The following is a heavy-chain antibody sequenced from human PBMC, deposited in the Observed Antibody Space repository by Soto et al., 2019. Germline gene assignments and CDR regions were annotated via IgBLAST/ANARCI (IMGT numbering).Heavy chain of an antibody. V-gene: IGHV1-69*02. CDR2: VNPIVRMS. Sequence: QVQLVQSGAEVKRPGSSVMVSCKASGETFDFYSINWVRQAPGRGLEWMGRVNPIVRMSNYAQKFQGRVTMTADRSTSTAYMELSSLRSEDTAIYYCASSYGSGYRAFDYWGQGALVTVSS. CDR1: GETFDFYS. CDR3: ASSYGSGYRAFDY. J-gene: IGHJ4*02. D-gene: IGHD3-10*01.